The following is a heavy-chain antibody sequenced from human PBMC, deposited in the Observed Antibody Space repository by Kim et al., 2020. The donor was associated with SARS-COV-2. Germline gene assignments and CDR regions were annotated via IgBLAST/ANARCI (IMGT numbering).Heavy chain of an antibody. CDR2: ST. J-gene: IGHJ3*02. Sequence: STNYNPSLKSRVTISVDTSKNQFSLKLSSVTAADTAVYYCAREARDAFDIWGQGTMVTVSS. V-gene: IGHV4-59*01. CDR3: AREARDAFDI.